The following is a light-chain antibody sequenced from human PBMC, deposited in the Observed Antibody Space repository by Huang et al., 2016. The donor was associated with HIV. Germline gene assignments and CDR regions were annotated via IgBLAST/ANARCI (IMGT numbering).Light chain of an antibody. CDR2: ASS. Sequence: DIQMTQSPSSLFGSVGDTVTITCRASQDISEYFAWFQQKPGQAPTSLIYASSTLHPGVPARFSGSGSRTRFTLTINSLQPEDFATYYCQQYDNYPRTFGQGTKVDIK. V-gene: IGKV1-16*01. CDR3: QQYDNYPRT. CDR1: QDISEY. J-gene: IGKJ2*01.